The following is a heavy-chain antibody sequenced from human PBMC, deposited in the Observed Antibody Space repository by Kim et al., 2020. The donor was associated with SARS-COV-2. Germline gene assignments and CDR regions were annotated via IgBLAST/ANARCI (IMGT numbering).Heavy chain of an antibody. V-gene: IGHV1-3*04. CDR3: ARAIAGRVHDGFDI. J-gene: IGHJ3*02. CDR2: ITTGNGNT. CDR1: GYTFNSYA. Sequence: ASVKVSCKASGYTFNSYAMHWVRQAPGHRLEWMGWITTGNGNTKYSEKFQGRVTITRDTTASTAYMELSSLRSEDTAVYHCARAIAGRVHDGFDIWGQGTMVTVSS. D-gene: IGHD6-6*01.